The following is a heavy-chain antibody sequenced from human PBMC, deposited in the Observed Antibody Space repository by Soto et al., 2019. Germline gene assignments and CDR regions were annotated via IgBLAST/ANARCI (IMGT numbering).Heavy chain of an antibody. Sequence: PSETLSLTCTVSGGSINNYYWTWIRQPPGMGLEWIGYVYYTGTTSYNPSLKSRVTISIDGSKNQISLKLSPVTAGDTAFYYCARLGGYYHSLDAWGQGTLVTVS. J-gene: IGHJ5*02. CDR2: VYYTGTT. V-gene: IGHV4-59*08. D-gene: IGHD3-22*01. CDR1: GGSINNYY. CDR3: ARLGGYYHSLDA.